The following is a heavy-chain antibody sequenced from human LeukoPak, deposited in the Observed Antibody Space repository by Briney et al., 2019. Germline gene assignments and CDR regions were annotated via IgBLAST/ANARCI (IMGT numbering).Heavy chain of an antibody. J-gene: IGHJ5*02. CDR2: ISPYNGNT. CDR3: ARRVSNWFDP. Sequence: ASLKVSCKASGHTFTSYNIIWVRQAPGQGLEWMAWISPYNGNTNYAQNLQGRVTLTLDTSTTTAYMELRSLRSDDTAVYYCARRVSNWFDPWGQGTLVTVSS. CDR1: GHTFTSYN. V-gene: IGHV1-18*04.